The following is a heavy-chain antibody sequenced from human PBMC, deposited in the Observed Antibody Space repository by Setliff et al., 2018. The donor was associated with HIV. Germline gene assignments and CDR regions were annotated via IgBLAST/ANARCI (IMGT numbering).Heavy chain of an antibody. D-gene: IGHD3-3*01. CDR1: GYTFTGYY. CDR3: ARAPTLFGVEYYYYFGMDV. V-gene: IGHV1-2*02. CDR2: INPHSGDT. Sequence: ASVKVSCKASGYTFTGYYMHWVRQAPGQGLEWMGWINPHSGDTNYAQKFQDRVTMTRATSVNIAYMQLSMLRSDDTAVYYCARAPTLFGVEYYYYFGMDVWGQGTTVTVSS. J-gene: IGHJ6*02.